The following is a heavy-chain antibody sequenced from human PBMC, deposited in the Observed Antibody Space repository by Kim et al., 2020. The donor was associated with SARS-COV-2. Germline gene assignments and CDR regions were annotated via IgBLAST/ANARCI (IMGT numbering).Heavy chain of an antibody. Sequence: GGSLRLSCAASGFTFSNAWMSWVRQAPGKGLEWVGRIKSKTDGGTTDYAAPVKGRFTISRDDSKNTLYLQMNSLKTEDTAVYYCTTASSDSSGYIKGDAFDIWGQGTMVTVSS. D-gene: IGHD3-22*01. J-gene: IGHJ3*02. CDR3: TTASSDSSGYIKGDAFDI. V-gene: IGHV3-15*01. CDR1: GFTFSNAW. CDR2: IKSKTDGGTT.